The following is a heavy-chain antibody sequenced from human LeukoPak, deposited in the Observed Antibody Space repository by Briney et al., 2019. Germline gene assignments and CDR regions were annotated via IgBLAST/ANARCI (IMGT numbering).Heavy chain of an antibody. Sequence: SETLSLTCTVSGGSISSHYLSWIRQPPGKGLEWIGYIYYSGSTNYNPSLKSRVTISVDTSKNQFSLKLSSVTAADTAVYYCARGTPYYYDSSGVVACWFDPWGQGTLVTVSS. D-gene: IGHD3-22*01. CDR2: IYYSGST. J-gene: IGHJ5*02. CDR1: GGSISSHY. CDR3: ARGTPYYYDSSGVVACWFDP. V-gene: IGHV4-59*11.